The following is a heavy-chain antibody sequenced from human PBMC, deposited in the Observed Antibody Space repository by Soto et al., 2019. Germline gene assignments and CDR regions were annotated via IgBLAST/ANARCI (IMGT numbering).Heavy chain of an antibody. J-gene: IGHJ4*02. V-gene: IGHV4-30-2*01. Sequence: SETLSLTCAVSGGSISSGGYSWSWIRQPPGKGLEWIGYIYHSGSTYYNPSLKSRVTISVDRSKNQFSLKLSSVTAADTAVYYCARGTIRQWQVTVPFDHWGQGTLVIVSS. CDR3: ARGTIRQWQVTVPFDH. D-gene: IGHD6-19*01. CDR1: GGSISSGGYS. CDR2: IYHSGST.